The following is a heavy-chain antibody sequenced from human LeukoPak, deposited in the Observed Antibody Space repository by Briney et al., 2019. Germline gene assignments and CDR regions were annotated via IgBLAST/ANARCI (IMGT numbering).Heavy chain of an antibody. J-gene: IGHJ3*02. CDR1: GSDFSNYA. V-gene: IGHV3-30*18. CDR2: ISHHGSNQ. Sequence: TGGSLRLSCAASGSDFSNYAIHWVRQTPGKGLEWVAVISHHGSNQYYLDSVKGRFTISRDNSKNTVYLQLNNLRAEDTAVYYCAKDHGVLPLNDAFDIWGQGTMVTVTS. CDR3: AKDHGVLPLNDAFDI. D-gene: IGHD4/OR15-4a*01.